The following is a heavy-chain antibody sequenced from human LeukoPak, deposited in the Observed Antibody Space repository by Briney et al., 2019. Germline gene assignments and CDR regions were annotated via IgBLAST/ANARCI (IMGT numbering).Heavy chain of an antibody. CDR2: ISGSGGST. CDR3: ARVSQDGYYYYGMDV. Sequence: PGGSLRLSCAASGFTFSSYAMSWVRQAPGKGLEWVSAISGSGGSTYYADSVKGRFTISRENAKNSLYLQMNSLRAGDTAVYYCARVSQDGYYYYGMDVWGQGTTVTVSS. CDR1: GFTFSSYA. D-gene: IGHD4-17*01. V-gene: IGHV3-23*01. J-gene: IGHJ6*02.